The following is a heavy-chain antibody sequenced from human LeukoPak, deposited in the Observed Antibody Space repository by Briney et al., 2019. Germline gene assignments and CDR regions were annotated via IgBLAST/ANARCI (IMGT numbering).Heavy chain of an antibody. CDR1: GFTFSSYE. V-gene: IGHV3-48*03. Sequence: PGGSLRLSCAASGFTFSSYEMNWVRQAPGKGLEWVSYISSSGSTIYYPDSVEGRFTISRDNAKHSLYLQMNSLRAEDTAVYYCARDGRIAAAGGYYYGMDVWGQGTTVTVSS. D-gene: IGHD6-13*01. CDR3: ARDGRIAAAGGYYYGMDV. J-gene: IGHJ6*02. CDR2: ISSSGSTI.